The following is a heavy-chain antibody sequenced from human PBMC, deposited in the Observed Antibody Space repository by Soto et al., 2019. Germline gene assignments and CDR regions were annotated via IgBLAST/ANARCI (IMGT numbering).Heavy chain of an antibody. Sequence: QVQLGQSGGEVKKPGASVKVSCKASGYTFTDYGITWVRQAPGQGLEWMGWISAYTGNTNYAHKVQGRVTMSTDTSTSTDYLAVWSLRSDDTAVYYCARGPESRSTAYLDYWGQGTLVTVSS. CDR1: GYTFTDYG. CDR3: ARGPESRSTAYLDY. J-gene: IGHJ4*02. V-gene: IGHV1-18*01. D-gene: IGHD1-26*01. CDR2: ISAYTGNT.